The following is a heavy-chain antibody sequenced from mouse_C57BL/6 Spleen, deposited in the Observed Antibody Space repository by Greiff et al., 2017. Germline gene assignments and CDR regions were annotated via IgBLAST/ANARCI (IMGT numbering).Heavy chain of an antibody. CDR1: GYTFTSYW. CDR3: AREGNYRVDY. D-gene: IGHD2-1*01. V-gene: IGHV1-64*01. Sequence: QVQLQQSGAELVKPGASVKMSCKASGYTFTSYWMHWVKQRPGQGLEWIGMIHPNSGSTTYNEKFTGKATLTVDKSSSTAYMQLSSLTSEDSAVYYCAREGNYRVDYWGQGTTLTVSS. CDR2: IHPNSGST. J-gene: IGHJ2*01.